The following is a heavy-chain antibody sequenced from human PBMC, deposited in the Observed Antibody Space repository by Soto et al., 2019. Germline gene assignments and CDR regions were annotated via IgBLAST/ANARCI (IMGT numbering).Heavy chain of an antibody. Sequence: QVQLVQSGAEVKKPGASVKVSCKASGYTFTSYAMHWVRQAPGQRLEWMGWINAGNGNTKYSQKFQGRVTITRDTSASTAYMELSSLRSEDTAVYYCARAKHFIRYCSGGSCYSGDQPISHGCCYFDYWGQGTLVTVSS. CDR3: ARAKHFIRYCSGGSCYSGDQPISHGCCYFDY. D-gene: IGHD2-15*01. V-gene: IGHV1-3*01. CDR2: INAGNGNT. J-gene: IGHJ4*02. CDR1: GYTFTSYA.